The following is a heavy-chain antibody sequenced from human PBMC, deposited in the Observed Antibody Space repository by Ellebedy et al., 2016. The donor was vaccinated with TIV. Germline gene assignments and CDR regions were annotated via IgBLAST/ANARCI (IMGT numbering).Heavy chain of an antibody. Sequence: GESLKISXEASGFTFNTYTMKWVRQAPGKGLEWVSSITSSSSYTYYADSVKGRFTISRDNAKMSLYLQMDSLRAEDTAVYYCASLPPLFWGQGTLVTVSS. J-gene: IGHJ4*02. CDR2: ITSSSSYT. CDR3: ASLPPLF. CDR1: GFTFNTYT. V-gene: IGHV3-21*01.